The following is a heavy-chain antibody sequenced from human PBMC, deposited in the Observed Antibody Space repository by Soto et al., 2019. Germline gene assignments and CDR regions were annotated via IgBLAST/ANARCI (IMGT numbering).Heavy chain of an antibody. J-gene: IGHJ4*02. D-gene: IGHD1-26*01. CDR1: GFSLSTSGMS. CDR3: ARISASFQKGFDS. V-gene: IGHV2-70*01. CDR2: IDWDDEK. Sequence: SGPTLVNPTQTLTLTCSFSGFSLSTSGMSVSWIRQPPGKALEWLALIDWDDEKYYSTSLQTRLSIFKDTSKSLVVLTITNMDPLEPATSFCARISASFQKGFDSWGQGTLVIVSS.